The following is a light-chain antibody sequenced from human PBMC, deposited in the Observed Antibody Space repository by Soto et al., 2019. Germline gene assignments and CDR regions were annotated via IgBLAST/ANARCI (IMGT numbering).Light chain of an antibody. CDR2: KAS. Sequence: IQFTQSPSSLSASVGDIVTITCRASQDISTYLAWYQQKPGKAPKLLIYKASTLKSGVPSRFSGSGSGTEFTLTISSLQPDDFATYYCQHYNSYSEAFGQGTKVDIK. J-gene: IGKJ1*01. CDR3: QHYNSYSEA. V-gene: IGKV1-5*03. CDR1: QDISTY.